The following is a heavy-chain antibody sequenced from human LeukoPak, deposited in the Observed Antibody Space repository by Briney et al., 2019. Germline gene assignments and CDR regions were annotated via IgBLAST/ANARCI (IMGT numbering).Heavy chain of an antibody. Sequence: GGSLRLSCAASGFTFSSYSMNWVRQAPGKGLEWVSYISSSSSTIYYADSVKGRFTISRDNAENSLYLQMNSLRDEDTAVYYCARAAPYSSSFKYFQHWGQGTLVTVSP. CDR3: ARAAPYSSSFKYFQH. CDR2: ISSSSSTI. V-gene: IGHV3-48*02. J-gene: IGHJ1*01. D-gene: IGHD6-13*01. CDR1: GFTFSSYS.